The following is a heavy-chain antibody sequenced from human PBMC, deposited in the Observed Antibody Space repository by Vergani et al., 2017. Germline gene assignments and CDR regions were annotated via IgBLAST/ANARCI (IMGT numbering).Heavy chain of an antibody. CDR2: IKQDGSVK. CDR3: ARGNWNDGFNSYYYMDV. CDR1: GFTFSSYW. V-gene: IGHV3-7*01. J-gene: IGHJ6*03. Sequence: EVQLVESGGALVQPGGSLRLSCAASGFTFSSYWMTWVRQAPGKGLEWVANIKQDGSVKYYVDSVKGRFTISRDNAKNSLYLQMNSLRAEDTAVYYCARGNWNDGFNSYYYMDVWGKGTTVTVSS. D-gene: IGHD1-1*01.